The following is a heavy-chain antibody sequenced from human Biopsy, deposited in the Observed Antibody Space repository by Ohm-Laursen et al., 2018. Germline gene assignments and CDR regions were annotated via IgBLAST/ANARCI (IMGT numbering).Heavy chain of an antibody. Sequence: SVKVPCKSSSYTFTDYNIHWMRQAPGQGLKWLGYINCKTGATNYAQKFQGTVTTTRDTSISTAYLALGSLRSADTAIYYCARDPLNGHKHFDYWGQGSLVTVSS. CDR1: SYTFTDYN. V-gene: IGHV1-2*02. CDR2: INCKTGAT. J-gene: IGHJ4*02. D-gene: IGHD2-8*01. CDR3: ARDPLNGHKHFDY.